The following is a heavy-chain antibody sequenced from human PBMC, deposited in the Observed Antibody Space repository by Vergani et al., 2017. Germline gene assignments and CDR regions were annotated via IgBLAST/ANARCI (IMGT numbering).Heavy chain of an antibody. CDR3: ARVGGDGWFDP. CDR1: GGSISSYY. V-gene: IGHV4-59*01. CDR2: IYYSGST. D-gene: IGHD3-16*01. J-gene: IGHJ5*02. Sequence: QVQLQESGPGLVKPSETLSLACTVSGGSISSYYWSWIRQPPGKGLEWIGYIYYSGSTNYNPSLKSRVTISVDMSKNQFSLKLSSVTAADTAVYYCARVGGDGWFDPWGQGTLVTVSS.